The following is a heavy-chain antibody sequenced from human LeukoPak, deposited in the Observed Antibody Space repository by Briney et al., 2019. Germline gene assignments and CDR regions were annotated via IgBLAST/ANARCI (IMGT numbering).Heavy chain of an antibody. V-gene: IGHV3-48*01. Sequence: GGSLRLSCAASGFTFSSYSMNWVRQAPGKGLEWVSYISSSSSTIYYADSVKGRFTISRDNAKNSLYLQMNSLRAEDTAVYYCAGYDFWSRAGVDPWGQGTLVTVSS. CDR3: AGYDFWSRAGVDP. J-gene: IGHJ5*02. CDR2: ISSSSSTI. CDR1: GFTFSSYS. D-gene: IGHD3-3*01.